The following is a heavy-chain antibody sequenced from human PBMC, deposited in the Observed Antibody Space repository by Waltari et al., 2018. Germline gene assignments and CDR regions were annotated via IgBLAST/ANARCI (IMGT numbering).Heavy chain of an antibody. CDR2: IKSDGSVT. V-gene: IGHV3-74*01. CDR3: VRERNWNFAFDF. Sequence: EVRLVESGGGSVQPGGSLRLSCATSGFNFSDHWMHWVRQAPGKGLVWGSRIKSDGSVTDYADSVKGRFTISRDSARNTVFLQMNSLRVEDTAVYYCVRERNWNFAFDFWGQGTRVTVSS. J-gene: IGHJ4*02. D-gene: IGHD1-7*01. CDR1: GFNFSDHW.